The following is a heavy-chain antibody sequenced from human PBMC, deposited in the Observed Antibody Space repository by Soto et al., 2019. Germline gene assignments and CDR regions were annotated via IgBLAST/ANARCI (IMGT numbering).Heavy chain of an antibody. CDR3: TRDNFYRSGSPDY. CDR1: GYTFTDHY. V-gene: IGHV1-2*02. J-gene: IGHJ4*02. Sequence: QVQLVQSGAEVKKPGASVKVSCKASGYTFTDHYIHWVRQAPGQGLEWMGWMNTNSGGTNYAQKFEGRVTMTRDTSFSTAYMELSRLRSDDTAVFYCTRDNFYRSGSPDYRGQGTLVTVSS. CDR2: MNTNSGGT. D-gene: IGHD3-10*01.